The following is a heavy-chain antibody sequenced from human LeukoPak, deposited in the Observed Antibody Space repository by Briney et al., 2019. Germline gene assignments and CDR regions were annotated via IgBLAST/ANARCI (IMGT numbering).Heavy chain of an antibody. J-gene: IGHJ4*02. Sequence: PGGSLRLSCVGPGFIMKNNYMNWVRQAPGKGPEWVSVIYSDGTTDYTDSVKGRFTISRDNSKNTLYLQMNRLTAEDTGVYYCARSWDARLNFDYWGPGTLVTVSS. V-gene: IGHV3-66*02. CDR1: GFIMKNNY. CDR3: ARSWDARLNFDY. D-gene: IGHD1-26*01. CDR2: IYSDGTT.